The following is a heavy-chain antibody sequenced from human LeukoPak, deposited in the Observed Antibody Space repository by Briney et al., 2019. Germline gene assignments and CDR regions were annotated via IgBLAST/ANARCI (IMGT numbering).Heavy chain of an antibody. Sequence: GGSLRLSCAATGFTFSTYSMNWVRQAPGKGLEWVSYISSSNSSIYYADSVKGRFTISRDNAKNSLYLQMNSVRAEDTAVYYCALEKRQWPIRGEYNWFDPWGQGTLVTVSS. D-gene: IGHD3-16*01. CDR3: ALEKRQWPIRGEYNWFDP. V-gene: IGHV3-48*01. CDR1: GFTFSTYS. CDR2: ISSSNSSI. J-gene: IGHJ5*02.